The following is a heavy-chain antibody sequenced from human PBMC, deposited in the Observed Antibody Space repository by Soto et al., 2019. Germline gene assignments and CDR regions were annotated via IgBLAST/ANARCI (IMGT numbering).Heavy chain of an antibody. Sequence: QVHLVQSGAEVKKPGASVKVSCKCSGYTFTSYGITWVRQAPGQGLEWMGWISAHNGNTNYAQKLQGRVTVPRDTSTSTAYMELRSLRSADTAVYYCARGRYGDYWGQGALVTVSS. V-gene: IGHV1-18*01. D-gene: IGHD1-1*01. CDR3: ARGRYGDY. J-gene: IGHJ4*02. CDR2: ISAHNGNT. CDR1: GYTFTSYG.